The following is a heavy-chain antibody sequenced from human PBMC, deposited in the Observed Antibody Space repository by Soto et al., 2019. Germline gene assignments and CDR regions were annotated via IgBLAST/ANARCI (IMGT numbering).Heavy chain of an antibody. CDR2: ITGSGGST. CDR3: AKDRSVDTRDWFDP. Sequence: GGSLRLSCAASGFTFGTYAMNWVRQAPGKGLEWVSGITGSGGSTYYADSVKGRFTVSRDNSKNTLYLQMNSLRGDDTAVYYCAKDRSVDTRDWFDPWGQGTLVTVSS. CDR1: GFTFGTYA. J-gene: IGHJ5*02. D-gene: IGHD5-18*01. V-gene: IGHV3-23*01.